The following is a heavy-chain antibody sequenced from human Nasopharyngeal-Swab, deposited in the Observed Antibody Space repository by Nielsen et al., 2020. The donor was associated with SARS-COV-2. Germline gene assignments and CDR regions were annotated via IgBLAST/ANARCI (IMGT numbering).Heavy chain of an antibody. D-gene: IGHD5-18*01. Sequence: GGSLRLSCAASGFTFSSYSMNWVRQTPGKGLEWVSYISSSSGNIYYADSVKGRFTISRDNSKNTLYLQMNSLRAEDTAVYYCAKPTLPPWIQLWLPLYYYYGMDVWGQGTTVTVSS. CDR1: GFTFSSYS. CDR3: AKPTLPPWIQLWLPLYYYYGMDV. CDR2: ISSSSGNI. J-gene: IGHJ6*02. V-gene: IGHV3-48*01.